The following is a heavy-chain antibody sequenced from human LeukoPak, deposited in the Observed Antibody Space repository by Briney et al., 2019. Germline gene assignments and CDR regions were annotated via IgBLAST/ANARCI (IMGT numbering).Heavy chain of an antibody. CDR3: AKDLGYYDSSGYSCFDY. J-gene: IGHJ4*02. D-gene: IGHD3-22*01. Sequence: GGSLRLSCAASGFTFSSYGMSWVRQAPGKGLEWVSAISGSGGSTYYADSVKGRFTISRDNSKNTLYLQMNSLRAEDTAVYYCAKDLGYYDSSGYSCFDYWGQGTLVTVSS. CDR1: GFTFSSYG. CDR2: ISGSGGST. V-gene: IGHV3-23*01.